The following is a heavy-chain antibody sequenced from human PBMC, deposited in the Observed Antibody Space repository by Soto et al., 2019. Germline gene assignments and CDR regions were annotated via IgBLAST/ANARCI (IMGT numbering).Heavy chain of an antibody. V-gene: IGHV4-34*01. CDR3: ARARWLRLAFDI. CDR1: CGSFIGYY. J-gene: IGHJ3*02. CDR2: INHSGST. D-gene: IGHD5-12*01. Sequence: SETLSLTCAFYCGSFIGYYWSWIRQPPGKGLEWIGEINHSGSTNYNPSLKSRVTISVDTSKNQFSLKLSSVTAADTAVYYCARARWLRLAFDIWGQGTMVTVSS.